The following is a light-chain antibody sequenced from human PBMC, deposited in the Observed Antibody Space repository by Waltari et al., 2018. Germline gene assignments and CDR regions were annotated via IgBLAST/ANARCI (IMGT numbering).Light chain of an antibody. J-gene: IGLJ1*01. V-gene: IGLV1-47*01. CDR2: RSN. CDR1: SSHIGNNF. Sequence: QSVLTQPPSASGTPGQRVTISCSGSSSHIGNNFVNWYQQLPGMAPKLLIYRSNQRPSGVPDRFSGSKSGTTAARAIRGLRSEDEADYYCAAWDDSLSLYVFGTGTKVTVL. CDR3: AAWDDSLSLYV.